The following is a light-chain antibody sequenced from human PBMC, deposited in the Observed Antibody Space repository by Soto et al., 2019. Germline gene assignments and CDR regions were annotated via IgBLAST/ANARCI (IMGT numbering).Light chain of an antibody. CDR3: TSYTSSSTLYV. J-gene: IGLJ1*01. V-gene: IGLV2-14*01. CDR1: SSDVGGYNY. Sequence: QSALTQPASVSGSPGQSITISCTGTSSDVGGYNYVSWHQQHPGKAPKLMIYDVRNRASGASNRFSGSKSGNTASLTISGLQAEDEADYYCTSYTSSSTLYVFGTGTKVTVL. CDR2: DVR.